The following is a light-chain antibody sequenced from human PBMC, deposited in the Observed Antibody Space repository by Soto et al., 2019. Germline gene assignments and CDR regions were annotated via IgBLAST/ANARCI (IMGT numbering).Light chain of an antibody. V-gene: IGLV2-14*01. Sequence: QSVLTQPASVSGFPGQSITISCTGTSSDVGGYDYVSWYQQHPGKAPKLMIYDVTNRPSGVSNRFSGSKSGNTASLTISGLQAEDEASYYCSSYTSSTSYVFGTGTKVTVL. CDR2: DVT. J-gene: IGLJ1*01. CDR1: SSDVGGYDY. CDR3: SSYTSSTSYV.